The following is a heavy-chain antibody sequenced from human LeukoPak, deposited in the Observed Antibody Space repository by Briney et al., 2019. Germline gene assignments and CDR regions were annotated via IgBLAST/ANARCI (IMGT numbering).Heavy chain of an antibody. CDR1: GGTFSSYA. D-gene: IGHD3-16*01. J-gene: IGHJ6*02. V-gene: IGHV1-69*13. CDR2: IIPIFGTA. Sequence: SVKVSCKASGGTFSSYAISWVRQAPGQGLEWMGGIIPIFGTANYAQKFQGRVTITADESTSTAYMELSSLRSEDTAVYYCARQMITFGGVPYGMDVWGQGTTVTVSS. CDR3: ARQMITFGGVPYGMDV.